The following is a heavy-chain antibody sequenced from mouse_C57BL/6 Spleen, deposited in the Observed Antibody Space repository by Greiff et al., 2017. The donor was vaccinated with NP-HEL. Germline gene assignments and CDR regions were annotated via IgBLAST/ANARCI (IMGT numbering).Heavy chain of an antibody. CDR3: ARGKDAMDY. Sequence: VQLQQPGAELVKPGASVKLSCKASGYTFTSYWMQWVKQRPGQGLEWIGEIDPSDSYTNYNQKFKGKATLTVDTSSSTAYMQLSSLTSEDSAVYYCARGKDAMDYWGQGTSVTVSS. CDR1: GYTFTSYW. J-gene: IGHJ4*01. V-gene: IGHV1-50*01. CDR2: IDPSDSYT.